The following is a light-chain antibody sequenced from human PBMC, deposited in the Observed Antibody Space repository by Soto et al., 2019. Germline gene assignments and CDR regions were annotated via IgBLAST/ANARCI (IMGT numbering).Light chain of an antibody. J-gene: IGLJ2*01. V-gene: IGLV1-40*01. Sequence: QSVLTQPPSVSGAPGQRVTLSCTGSSSNIGAGYDVHWYQHLPGTAPKLLMYGNTNRPSGVPDRFSGSKSGTSASLAITGLQAEDEADYYCQSYDSSLSAVVFGGGTKVTVL. CDR3: QSYDSSLSAVV. CDR1: SSNIGAGYD. CDR2: GNT.